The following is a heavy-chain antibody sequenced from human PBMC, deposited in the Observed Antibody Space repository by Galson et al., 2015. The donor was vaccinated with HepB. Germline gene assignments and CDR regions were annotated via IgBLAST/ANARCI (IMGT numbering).Heavy chain of an antibody. CDR2: ISSSGSTI. D-gene: IGHD3-22*01. V-gene: IGHV3-11*01. J-gene: IGHJ4*02. CDR3: AGDQDYDSNDLSRKFDY. Sequence: SLRLSCAASGFTFSNYYMSWVRQAPGKGLEWISYISSSGSTINYADSVKGRFTISRDNAKNSLNLQMNSLRAEDTAVYYCAGDQDYDSNDLSRKFDYWGQGALVTVSS. CDR1: GFTFSNYY.